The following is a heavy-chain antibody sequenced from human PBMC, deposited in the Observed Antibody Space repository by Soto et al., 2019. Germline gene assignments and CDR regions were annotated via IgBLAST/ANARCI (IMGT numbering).Heavy chain of an antibody. Sequence: QVQLQESGPGLVKPSGTLSLTCSVSGDSINDKNWWTWFRQPPGKRLEWIGDIYHTGRSSYNPSLTSRVATSGDKSKNQFALKLISVPAADTAVYSCARTAVPESSSWAPCDPWGQGTLVTVSS. CDR3: ARTAVPESSSWAPCDP. D-gene: IGHD6-13*01. CDR1: GDSINDKNW. J-gene: IGHJ5*02. V-gene: IGHV4-4*02. CDR2: IYHTGRS.